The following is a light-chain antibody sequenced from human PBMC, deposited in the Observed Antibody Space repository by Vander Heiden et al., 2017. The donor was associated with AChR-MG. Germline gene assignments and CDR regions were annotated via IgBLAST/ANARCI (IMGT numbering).Light chain of an antibody. Sequence: DIQMNQSPSSLSASVGDRVTITCRASQSISSYLNWYQQKPGKAPKLLIYAASSLQSGVPSRFSGSGSGTDFTLTISSLQPEDFAIYYCQQSYSTPRTFGGGTKVEI. CDR2: AAS. J-gene: IGKJ4*01. CDR1: QSISSY. CDR3: QQSYSTPRT. V-gene: IGKV1-39*01.